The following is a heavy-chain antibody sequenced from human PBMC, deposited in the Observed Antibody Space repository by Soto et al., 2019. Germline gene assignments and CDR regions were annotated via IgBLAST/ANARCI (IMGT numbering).Heavy chain of an antibody. V-gene: IGHV3-11*05. CDR2: ISSSSSDT. J-gene: IGHJ4*02. CDR1: GFPFSDYY. CDR3: ARRRPTGYYNY. Sequence: QVQLVESGGDLVKPGGSLRLSCAASGFPFSDYYMSWIRQAPGKGLEWVSSISSSSSDTNYAQSVKGRFTISRDNAKKPPHLEMNRLRAEDTAVDYCARRRPTGYYNYWGQGTLVTVSA. D-gene: IGHD3-9*01.